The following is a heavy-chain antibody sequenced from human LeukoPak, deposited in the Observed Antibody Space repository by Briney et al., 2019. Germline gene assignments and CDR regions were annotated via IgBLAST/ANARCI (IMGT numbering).Heavy chain of an antibody. V-gene: IGHV3-30-3*01. CDR2: ISYDGSNK. CDR1: GFTFSSYA. D-gene: IGHD6-19*01. J-gene: IGHJ4*02. CDR3: ARDRDSSGWDY. Sequence: GRSLRLSCAASGFTFSSYAMHWVRQAPGKGLEWVAVISYDGSNKYYADSVKGRFTISRDNSKNTLYLQMNSLRAEDTAVYYCARDRDSSGWDYWGQGTLVTVSS.